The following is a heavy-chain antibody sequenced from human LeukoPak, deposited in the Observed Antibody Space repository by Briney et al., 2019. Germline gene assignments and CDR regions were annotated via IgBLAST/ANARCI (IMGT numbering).Heavy chain of an antibody. V-gene: IGHV4-39*01. CDR3: AGLGGSTEY. CDR2: IYYSGST. D-gene: IGHD3-16*01. J-gene: IGHJ4*02. CDR1: LGSISSSSYN. Sequence: SETLSLTCTVSLGSISSSSYNWGWFRQSPGKGLEWIGTIYYSGSTSYNPSLKSRVTISVDTSKNQFSLTLRSVTAADTAVYYCAGLGGSTEYWGQGTLVTVSS.